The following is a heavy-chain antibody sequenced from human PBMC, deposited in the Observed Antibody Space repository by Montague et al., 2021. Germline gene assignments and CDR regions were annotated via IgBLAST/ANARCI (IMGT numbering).Heavy chain of an antibody. V-gene: IGHV4-34*01. CDR3: ARDTWFRENLSSLYYYGIDV. CDR1: GGPFGGYF. Sequence: SETLSLTCGVYGGPFGGYFWTWIRQPPGKGLEWVGEINHSGDANXNPSLESRVTMTVDTSKRQFSLRLTSLTAADTAIYYCARDTWFRENLSSLYYYGIDVWGQGTTVTVSS. J-gene: IGHJ6*02. D-gene: IGHD3-10*01. CDR2: INHSGDA.